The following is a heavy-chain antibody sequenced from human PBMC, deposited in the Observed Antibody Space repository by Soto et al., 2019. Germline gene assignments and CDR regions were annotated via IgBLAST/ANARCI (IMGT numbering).Heavy chain of an antibody. CDR3: ARGTFYYDSHADYGY. J-gene: IGHJ4*02. Sequence: EVQLVESGGGLVKPGGSLRLSCAASGFTFSSYSMNWVRQAPGKGMEWVSSISSSGSYIYYADSVKGRFTISRDNAKNSLYLQMNSLRAEDTAVYYCARGTFYYDSHADYGYRGPGTVVTVSS. CDR2: ISSSGSYI. CDR1: GFTFSSYS. V-gene: IGHV3-21*01. D-gene: IGHD3-22*01.